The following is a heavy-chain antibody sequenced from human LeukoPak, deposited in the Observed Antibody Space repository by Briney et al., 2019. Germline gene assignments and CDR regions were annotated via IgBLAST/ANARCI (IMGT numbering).Heavy chain of an antibody. Sequence: PGGSLRLSCVASGLTFNNYAMTWVRQAPGKGLEWISAISGSGDSTYYTDSVKGRFTISRDNSKNTLYLQMNSLRVEDTAMCYCAKGRWLPLFDFWGQGTMVTVSS. CDR2: ISGSGDST. CDR1: GLTFNNYA. CDR3: AKGRWLPLFDF. D-gene: IGHD3-22*01. J-gene: IGHJ3*01. V-gene: IGHV3-23*01.